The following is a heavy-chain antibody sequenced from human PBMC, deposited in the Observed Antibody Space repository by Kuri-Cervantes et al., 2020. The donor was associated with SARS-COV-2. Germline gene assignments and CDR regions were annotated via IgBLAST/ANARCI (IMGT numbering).Heavy chain of an antibody. J-gene: IGHJ6*02. CDR2: ISWNGGSI. CDR3: AKDAGDGYSFGDYFHGMDV. CDR1: GFTFSSYA. Sequence: GGSLRLSCAASGFTFSSYAMHWVRQVPGQGLEWVSRISWNGGSIGYAVSVKGRFTISRDNAKNSVYLQMNSLRAEDSALYFCAKDAGDGYSFGDYFHGMDVCGRGTTVTVSS. V-gene: IGHV3-9*01. D-gene: IGHD5-24*01.